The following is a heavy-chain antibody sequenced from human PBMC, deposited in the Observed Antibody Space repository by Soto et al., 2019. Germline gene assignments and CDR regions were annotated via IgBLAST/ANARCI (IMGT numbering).Heavy chain of an antibody. CDR3: ARGRKYGDYPEGYFDY. J-gene: IGHJ4*02. V-gene: IGHV5-51*01. CDR2: IYPGDSDT. D-gene: IGHD4-17*01. CDR1: GYTFTIYW. Sequence: GESLKISCKGSGYTFTIYWISWVLQMPWEGLEWMGAIYPGDSDTRYSPSFQGQVTISADKSISTAYMQWSSLKASDTAMYYCARGRKYGDYPEGYFDYWGQGTLVTAPQ.